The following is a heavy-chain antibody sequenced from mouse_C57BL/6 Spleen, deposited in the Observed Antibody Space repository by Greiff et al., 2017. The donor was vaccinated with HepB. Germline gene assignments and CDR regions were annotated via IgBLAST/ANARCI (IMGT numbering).Heavy chain of an antibody. CDR1: GFTFTDYY. V-gene: IGHV14-2*01. J-gene: IGHJ2*01. Sequence: EVQLQQSGAELVKPGASVKLSCTASGFTFTDYYMHWVKQRTEQGLEWIGRIDPDDGETKYAPKFQGKATMTADTSSNTAYLQLSSLTSEDTAVYYFATLITTVVGVDYWGQGTTLTVSS. CDR2: IDPDDGET. D-gene: IGHD1-1*01. CDR3: ATLITTVVGVDY.